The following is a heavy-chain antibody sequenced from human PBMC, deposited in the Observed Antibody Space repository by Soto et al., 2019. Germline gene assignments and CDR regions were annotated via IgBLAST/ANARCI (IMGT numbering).Heavy chain of an antibody. CDR2: ISGDSSYI. D-gene: IGHD3-22*01. V-gene: IGHV3-21*01. CDR1: GFTFDDYT. Sequence: GGSLRLSCAASGFTFDDYTMHWVRQTPGKGLEWVSSISGDSSYIYYADSVQGRFTISRDNAKNSVYLQMNSLRAEDTAVYYCARVVYFDRSAYGLWGQGTMVTVSS. J-gene: IGHJ3*01. CDR3: ARVVYFDRSAYGL.